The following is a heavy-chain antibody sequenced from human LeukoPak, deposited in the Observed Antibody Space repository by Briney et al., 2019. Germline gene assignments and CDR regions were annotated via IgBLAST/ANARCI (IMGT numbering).Heavy chain of an antibody. Sequence: PGGSLSLSCAASGFTVSSNYMSGVRQAPGKGLEGVSVIYSGGSTYYADSVKGRFTISRDNSKNMLYLQMNSLRAEDTAVYYCAREPTSGGYFDYWGQGTLVTVSS. D-gene: IGHD1-26*01. J-gene: IGHJ4*02. CDR2: IYSGGST. CDR3: AREPTSGGYFDY. V-gene: IGHV3-53*01. CDR1: GFTVSSNY.